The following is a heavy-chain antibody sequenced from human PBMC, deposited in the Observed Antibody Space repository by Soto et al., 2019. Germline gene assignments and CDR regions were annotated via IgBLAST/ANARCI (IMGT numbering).Heavy chain of an antibody. CDR1: GFTFSSSA. V-gene: IGHV3-23*01. J-gene: IGHJ6*01. CDR3: ATGPTIFGVVISYSYYYGMDV. CDR2: ISGSGVST. D-gene: IGHD3-3*01. Sequence: EVQLLESGGGLVQPGGGSLRLSCAASGFTFSSSAMSWVRQVPGKGLEWVSAISGSGVSTYYADSVKGRFIISRDNSRNTLYLQMNSLRAEDTAVYFCATGPTIFGVVISYSYYYGMDVW.